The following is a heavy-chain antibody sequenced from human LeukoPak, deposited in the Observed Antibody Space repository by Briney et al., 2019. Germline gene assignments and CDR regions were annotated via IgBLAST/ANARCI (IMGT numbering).Heavy chain of an antibody. V-gene: IGHV3-15*01. CDR2: IKSKTNGGTT. D-gene: IGHD2-15*01. CDR1: GFTFNNAW. J-gene: IGHJ4*02. Sequence: GGSLRLSCAASGFTFNNAWMSWVRQAPGKGLEWVGRIKSKTNGGTTDYAAPVKGRFTISRDDSKNTLYLQMNSLKTEDTAVYYWTTCLLAYSFDYWGQGTLVTVSS. CDR3: TTCLLAYSFDY.